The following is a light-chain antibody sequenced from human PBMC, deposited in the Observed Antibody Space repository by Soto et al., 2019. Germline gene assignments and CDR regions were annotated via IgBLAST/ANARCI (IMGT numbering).Light chain of an antibody. CDR2: KAS. Sequence: DIQMTQSPSTLSGSVGDRVTITCRASQSVSTWLAWYQQKPGKAPKLLIYKASSLESGVPSKFSGSGSGTEFTLTISSLQPDDFATYYCQKYNSAPPTFGQGTKVDIK. V-gene: IGKV1-5*03. CDR3: QKYNSAPPT. J-gene: IGKJ1*01. CDR1: QSVSTW.